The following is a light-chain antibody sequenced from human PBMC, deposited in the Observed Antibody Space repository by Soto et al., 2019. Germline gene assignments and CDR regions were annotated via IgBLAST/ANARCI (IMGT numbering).Light chain of an antibody. Sequence: QSVLTQPPSVSAAPGQKVTISCSGSSSNIGNNYVSWYQQLPGTAPKLLIYENNKRPSGIPDRFSGSKSGTSATLAITGLKTGAGADYYCGTWESSLGAAVFGGGPQLPS. V-gene: IGLV1-51*02. CDR2: ENN. CDR3: GTWESSLGAAV. CDR1: SSNIGNNY. J-gene: IGLJ7*02.